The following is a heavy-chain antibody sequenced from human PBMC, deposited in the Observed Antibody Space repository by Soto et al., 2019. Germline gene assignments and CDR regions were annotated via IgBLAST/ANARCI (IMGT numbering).Heavy chain of an antibody. CDR2: INHSGST. Sequence: SETLSLTXAVYGGSLSGYYWSWIRQPPGKGLEWIGEINHSGSTNYNPSLKSRVTISVDTSKNQFSLKLSSVTAADTAVYYCARGRSGRRCSGGSCYPYYYYGMDVWGQGTTVTVSS. CDR3: ARGRSGRRCSGGSCYPYYYYGMDV. V-gene: IGHV4-34*01. D-gene: IGHD2-15*01. CDR1: GGSLSGYY. J-gene: IGHJ6*02.